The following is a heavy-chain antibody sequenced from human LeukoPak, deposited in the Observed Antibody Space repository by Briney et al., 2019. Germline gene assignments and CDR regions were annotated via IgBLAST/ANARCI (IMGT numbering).Heavy chain of an antibody. D-gene: IGHD6-19*01. CDR1: GFTFSSYW. CDR3: ARELAAGTPNTLDY. V-gene: IGHV3-7*01. J-gene: IGHJ4*02. CDR2: IKQDGSEK. Sequence: GGSLRLSCAASGFTFSSYWMSWVRQAPGMGLEWVANIKQDGSEKYYVDSVKGRFTISRDNAKNSLYLQMNSLRAEDTAVYYCARELAAGTPNTLDYWGQGTLVTVSS.